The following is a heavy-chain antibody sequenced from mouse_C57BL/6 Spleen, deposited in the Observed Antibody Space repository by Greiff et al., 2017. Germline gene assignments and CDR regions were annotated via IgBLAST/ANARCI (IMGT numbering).Heavy chain of an antibody. CDR2: IWTGGGT. V-gene: IGHV2-9-1*01. D-gene: IGHD2-4*01. Sequence: VQLKESGPGLVAPSQSLSITCTVSGFSLTSYAISWVRQPPGKGLEWLGVIWTGGGTNYNSALKSRLSISKDNSKSQVFLKMNSLQTDDTARYYCARNRGYDYDGAWFAYWGQGTLVTVSA. J-gene: IGHJ3*01. CDR3: ARNRGYDYDGAWFAY. CDR1: GFSLTSYA.